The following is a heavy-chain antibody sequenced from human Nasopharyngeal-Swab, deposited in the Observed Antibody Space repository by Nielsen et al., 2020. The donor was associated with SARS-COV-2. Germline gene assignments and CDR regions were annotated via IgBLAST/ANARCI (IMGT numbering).Heavy chain of an antibody. CDR1: GFTFSNYA. J-gene: IGHJ6*03. CDR2: ISGSGGST. V-gene: IGHV3-23*01. Sequence: GESLKISCAASGFTFSNYAMSRVHQAPGKGLEWVSAISGSGGSTYYADSVKGRFTISRDNSKNTLYLQMNSLRAEDTAVYYCAKYAGSWYYYYYYMDVWGKGTTVTVSS. CDR3: AKYAGSWYYYYYYMDV. D-gene: IGHD6-13*01.